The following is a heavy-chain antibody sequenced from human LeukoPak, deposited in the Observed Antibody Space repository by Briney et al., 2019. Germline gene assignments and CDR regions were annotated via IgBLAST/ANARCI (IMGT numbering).Heavy chain of an antibody. Sequence: SETLSLTCTVSGGSISSYYWSWIRQPPGKGLEWIGYIYDSGSTNYNPSLKSRVTISLNTSKKQFSLKLTSVTATDTAVFYCARHYYGSGSSPMDVWGQGTTVTVSS. J-gene: IGHJ6*02. D-gene: IGHD3-10*01. CDR1: GGSISSYY. CDR3: ARHYYGSGSSPMDV. CDR2: IYDSGST. V-gene: IGHV4-59*08.